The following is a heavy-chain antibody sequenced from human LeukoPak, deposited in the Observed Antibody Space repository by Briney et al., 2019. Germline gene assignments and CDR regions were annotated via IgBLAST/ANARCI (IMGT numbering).Heavy chain of an antibody. CDR3: ARGVYHSDIFPLHF. J-gene: IGHJ4*02. V-gene: IGHV1-2*04. CDR2: IYPNSGGP. D-gene: IGHD3-9*01. Sequence: ASVKVSCKASGYTFTDYYIHWVRQAPGQGLEWMGLIYPNSGGPKYAQKFQGWVTISRDTSISTAYLELSRLTSDDTAVYYCARGVYHSDIFPLHFWGQGTLVTVSS. CDR1: GYTFTDYY.